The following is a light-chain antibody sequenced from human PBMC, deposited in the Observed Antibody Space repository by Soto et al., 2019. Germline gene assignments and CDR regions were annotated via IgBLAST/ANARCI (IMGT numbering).Light chain of an antibody. V-gene: IGKV1-12*01. CDR2: DAS. CDR3: EQANRFPLT. Sequence: DIQMTQSPSSVSASVGDRVTITCRASQGIGSCLAWYQQKPGKAPNLLISDASRLQAGVPSRFSGSRSGTLFTLPISNLQLEDFATCLCEQANRFPLTFGSGKNGDIK. CDR1: QGIGSC. J-gene: IGKJ3*01.